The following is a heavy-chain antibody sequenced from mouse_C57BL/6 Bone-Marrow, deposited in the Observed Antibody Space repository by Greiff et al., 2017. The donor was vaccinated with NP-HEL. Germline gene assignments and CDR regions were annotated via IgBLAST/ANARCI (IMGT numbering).Heavy chain of an antibody. D-gene: IGHD1-1*01. CDR2: IDPSDSYT. V-gene: IGHV1-50*01. CDR1: GYTFTSYW. Sequence: VQLQQPGAELVKPGASVKLSCKASGYTFTSYWMQWVKQRPGQGLEWIGEIDPSDSYTNYNQKFKGKATLTVDTSSSTAYMQLSSLTSEDSAVYYCARLYYYGSSVYYFDYWGQGTTLTVSS. J-gene: IGHJ2*01. CDR3: ARLYYYGSSVYYFDY.